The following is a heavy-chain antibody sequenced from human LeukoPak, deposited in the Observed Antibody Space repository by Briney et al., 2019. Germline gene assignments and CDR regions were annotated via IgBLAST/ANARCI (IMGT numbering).Heavy chain of an antibody. V-gene: IGHV3-33*01. CDR1: GFSLSPYA. CDR3: ARVRGMATTPYGMDV. J-gene: IGHJ6*02. Sequence: GGSLTLSCAAFGFSLSPYAMHRVRQAPGKGLEWVAVSWSHTNNNNYVDSVKGRFTISRDNFKNMLYLQMNSLRAEDTAVYYCARVRGMATTPYGMDVWGQGTTVTVSS. CDR2: SWSHTNNN. D-gene: IGHD5-24*01.